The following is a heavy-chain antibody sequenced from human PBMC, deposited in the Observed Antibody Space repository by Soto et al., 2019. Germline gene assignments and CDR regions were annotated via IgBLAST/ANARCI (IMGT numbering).Heavy chain of an antibody. CDR1: GFSLSTSGMC. V-gene: IGHV2-70*11. CDR3: ARIPRSYSGSYTYFDY. CDR2: IDWDDDK. D-gene: IGHD1-26*01. J-gene: IGHJ4*02. Sequence: SGPTLVNPTQTLTLSCTFSGFSLSTSGMCVSWIRQPPGKALEWLARIDWDDDKYYSTSLKTRLTISKDTSKNQVVLTMTNMDPVDTATYYCARIPRSYSGSYTYFDYWGQGTLVTVSS.